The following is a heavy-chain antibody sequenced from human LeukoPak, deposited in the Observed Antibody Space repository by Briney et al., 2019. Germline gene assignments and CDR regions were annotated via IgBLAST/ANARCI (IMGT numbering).Heavy chain of an antibody. V-gene: IGHV4-34*01. CDR1: GGSFSGYY. CDR2: IDHSGSP. D-gene: IGHD1-26*01. CDR3: ARDPPLSTGRAWYCDL. J-gene: IGHJ2*01. Sequence: MSSETLSLTCDVYGGSFSGYYWSWIRQPPGKGLEWIGEIDHSGSPRYNPSLKSRVTISVDTSKSQFSLKLSSVTAADTAVYYCARDPPLSTGRAWYCDLWGRGTLVTVSS.